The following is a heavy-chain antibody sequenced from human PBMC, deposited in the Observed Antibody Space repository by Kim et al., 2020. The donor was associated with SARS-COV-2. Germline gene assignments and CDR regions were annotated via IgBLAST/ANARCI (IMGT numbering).Heavy chain of an antibody. V-gene: IGHV4-61*01. Sequence: SETLSLTCTVSGGSVSSGSYYWSWIRQPPGKGLEWIGYIYYSGSTNYNPSLKSRVTISVDTSKNQFSLKLSSVTAADTAVYYCARDLGVSWFDPWGQGT. CDR2: IYYSGST. CDR3: ARDLGVSWFDP. CDR1: GGSVSSGSYY. D-gene: IGHD3-16*01. J-gene: IGHJ5*02.